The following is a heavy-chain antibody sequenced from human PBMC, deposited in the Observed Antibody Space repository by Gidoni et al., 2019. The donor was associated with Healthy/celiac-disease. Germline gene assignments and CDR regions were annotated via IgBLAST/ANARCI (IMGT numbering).Heavy chain of an antibody. Sequence: QVQLVQSGAEVKKPGASVQVSCKASGYTFTGYYMHWGRQAPGQGLEWMGWINPNSGGTNYAQKCQGRVTMTRDTSISTAYMELSRLRSDDTAVYYCARGHESRFGELSWDYYYGMDVWGQGTTVTVSS. J-gene: IGHJ6*02. CDR3: ARGHESRFGELSWDYYYGMDV. V-gene: IGHV1-2*02. CDR1: GYTFTGYY. D-gene: IGHD3-10*01. CDR2: INPNSGGT.